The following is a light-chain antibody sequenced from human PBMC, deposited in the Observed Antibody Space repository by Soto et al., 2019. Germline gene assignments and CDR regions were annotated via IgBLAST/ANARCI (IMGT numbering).Light chain of an antibody. Sequence: QSALTQPASVSGSPGQSIAISCTGTSSDVGAYNYVSWYQQHPGKAPKLMIYEVNNRPPGISDRFSGSKSATTASLTISGLQADDEADYYCCSRVFGGGTKLTVL. CDR2: EVN. CDR3: CSRV. CDR1: SSDVGAYNY. J-gene: IGLJ3*02. V-gene: IGLV2-14*01.